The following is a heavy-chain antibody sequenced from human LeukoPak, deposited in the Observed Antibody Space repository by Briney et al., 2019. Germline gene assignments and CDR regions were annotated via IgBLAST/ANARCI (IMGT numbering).Heavy chain of an antibody. V-gene: IGHV3-21*01. CDR2: ISSSSIYI. D-gene: IGHD2-15*01. J-gene: IGHJ4*02. CDR1: GFTFSGYS. Sequence: GGSLRLSCAAPGFTFSGYSMNWVRQAPGKGLEWVSSISSSSIYIYYADSVKGRFTISRDNAKTSLYLQMNSLRAEDTAVYYCAREYIVVVVVATVPGYWGQGTLVTVSS. CDR3: AREYIVVVVVATVPGY.